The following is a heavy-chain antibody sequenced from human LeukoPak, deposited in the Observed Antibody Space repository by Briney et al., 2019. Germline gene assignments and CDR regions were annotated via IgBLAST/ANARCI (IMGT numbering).Heavy chain of an antibody. CDR3: ARHYSGSGSYYAYFDF. CDR2: INWNSGNI. Sequence: GGSLRLSCAASGFTFDDYAMHWVRQAPGKGLEWVSSINWNSGNIGYADSVKGRFTISRDNAKKSLYLQMNSLRAEDTAVYYCARHYSGSGSYYAYFDFWGQGTLVTVSS. V-gene: IGHV3-9*01. CDR1: GFTFDDYA. D-gene: IGHD3-10*01. J-gene: IGHJ4*02.